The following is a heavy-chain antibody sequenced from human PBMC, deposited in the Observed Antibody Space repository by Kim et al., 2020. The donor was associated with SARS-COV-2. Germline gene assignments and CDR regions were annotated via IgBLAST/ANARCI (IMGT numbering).Heavy chain of an antibody. Sequence: GGSLRLSCAASGFTFSSYSMNWVRQAPGKGLEWVSSISSSSSYIYYADSVKGRFTISRDNAKNSLYLQMNSLRAEDTAVYYCARGRGGPLWVLEWEWDAFDIWGQGTMVTVSS. V-gene: IGHV3-21*01. CDR1: GFTFSSYS. D-gene: IGHD1-26*01. CDR3: ARGRGGPLWVLEWEWDAFDI. CDR2: ISSSSSYI. J-gene: IGHJ3*02.